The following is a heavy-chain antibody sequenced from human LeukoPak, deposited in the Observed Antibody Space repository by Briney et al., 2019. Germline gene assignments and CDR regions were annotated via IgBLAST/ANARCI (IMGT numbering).Heavy chain of an antibody. CDR2: IRYDGSNK. CDR1: GFTFSSYA. Sequence: PGGSLRLSCAASGFTFSSYAMSWVRQAPGKGLEWVAFIRYDGSNKYYADSVKGRFTISRDNSKNTLYLQMNSLRAEDTAVYYCAKGASPGYSSSWYGGNWFDPWGQGTLVTVSS. CDR3: AKGASPGYSSSWYGGNWFDP. D-gene: IGHD6-13*01. V-gene: IGHV3-30*02. J-gene: IGHJ5*02.